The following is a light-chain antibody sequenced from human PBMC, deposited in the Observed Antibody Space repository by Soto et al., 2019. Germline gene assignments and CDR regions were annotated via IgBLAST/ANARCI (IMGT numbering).Light chain of an antibody. CDR1: QSVSTN. CDR3: QQYVSSPRT. CDR2: GAS. Sequence: EIVVTQSPATLSVPPGERSTLFCRASQSVSTNFAWYQQKPGQAPRLLIYGASTRATAVPARFTASGSGTDFTLTISRLEPEDFAAYYCQQYVSSPRTFGQGTKVDI. V-gene: IGKV3-15*01. J-gene: IGKJ1*01.